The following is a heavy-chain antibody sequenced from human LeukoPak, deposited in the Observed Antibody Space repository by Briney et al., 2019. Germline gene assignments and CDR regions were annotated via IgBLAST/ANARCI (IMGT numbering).Heavy chain of an antibody. CDR1: GYTFTGYS. CDR2: INPNSGGT. J-gene: IGHJ4*02. Sequence: ASVKVSCKASGYTFTGYSMHWVRQAPGQGLEWMGWINPNSGGTNYAQKFQGRVTMTRDTSISTAYMELSRLRSDDTAVYYCASPYYDFWSGYDTLFYWGQGTLVTVSS. CDR3: ASPYYDFWSGYDTLFY. D-gene: IGHD3-3*01. V-gene: IGHV1-2*02.